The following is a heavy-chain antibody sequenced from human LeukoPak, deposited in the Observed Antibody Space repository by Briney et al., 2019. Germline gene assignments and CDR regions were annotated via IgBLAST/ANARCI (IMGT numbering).Heavy chain of an antibody. CDR3: ARRRFSGPDDY. V-gene: IGHV3-53*01. Sequence: GGSLRLSCAVSEFSVSSNYMNWVRQAPGKGLEWVSVIYSGDATYYADSVRGRFTISRDNSKNIVSLQMTSLGAEDTAVYYCARRRFSGPDDYWGQGTLVTVSS. CDR1: EFSVSSNY. D-gene: IGHD6-19*01. J-gene: IGHJ4*02. CDR2: IYSGDAT.